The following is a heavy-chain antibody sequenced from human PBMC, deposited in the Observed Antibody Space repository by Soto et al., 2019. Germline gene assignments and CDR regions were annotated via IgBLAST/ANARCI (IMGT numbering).Heavy chain of an antibody. CDR2: IYHSGST. D-gene: IGHD2-21*02. Sequence: QLQLQESGSGLMKPSQTLSLTCAVSGGSISSGGYSWSWIRQPPGKGLEWIGYIYHSGSTYYNPSRKSRVTISVDRSKNQFSRKLSSVTAADTAVYYCARVAYCGGDCYRGFDPWGQGTLVTVSS. J-gene: IGHJ5*02. CDR1: GGSISSGGYS. CDR3: ARVAYCGGDCYRGFDP. V-gene: IGHV4-30-2*01.